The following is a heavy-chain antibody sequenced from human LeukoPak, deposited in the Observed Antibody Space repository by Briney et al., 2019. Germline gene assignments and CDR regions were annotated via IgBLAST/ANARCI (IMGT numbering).Heavy chain of an antibody. V-gene: IGHV3-74*01. CDR3: AKGQLYSSSWYDWFDP. J-gene: IGHJ5*02. CDR2: INSDGSST. Sequence: GGSLRLSCAASGFTFSSYWMHWVRQAPGKGLVWVSRINSDGSSTVYADSVKGRFTISRDNAKNTLYLQMNSLRAEDTAVYYCAKGQLYSSSWYDWFDPWGQGTLVTVSS. CDR1: GFTFSSYW. D-gene: IGHD6-13*01.